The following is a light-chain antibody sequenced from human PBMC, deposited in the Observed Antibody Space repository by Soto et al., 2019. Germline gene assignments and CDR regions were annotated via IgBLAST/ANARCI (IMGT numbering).Light chain of an antibody. CDR1: SSDVGGYNY. CDR2: EVS. V-gene: IGLV2-8*01. CDR3: SSYAGSNNFWV. Sequence: QSALTQPPSASGSPGQSVTISCTGTSSDVGGYNYVSWYQQHPDKAPKLMIYEVSKRPSGVPDRFSGSKSGNTASLTVSGLQAEDEADYYCSSYAGSNNFWVFGGGTKVTVL. J-gene: IGLJ3*02.